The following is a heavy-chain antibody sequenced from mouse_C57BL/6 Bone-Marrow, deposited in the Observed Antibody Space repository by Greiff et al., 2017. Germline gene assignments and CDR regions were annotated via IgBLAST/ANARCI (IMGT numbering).Heavy chain of an antibody. V-gene: IGHV1-9*01. CDR1: GYTFTGYW. D-gene: IGHD2-4*01. CDR2: ILPGSGST. J-gene: IGHJ3*01. CDR3: AREGIYYDCEGGPWFAY. Sequence: QVQLKESGAELMKPGASVKLSCKATGYTFTGYWIEWVKQRPGHGLEWIGEILPGSGSTNYNEKFKGKATFTADTSSNTAYMQLSSLTTEDSAIYYCAREGIYYDCEGGPWFAYWGQGTLVTVSA.